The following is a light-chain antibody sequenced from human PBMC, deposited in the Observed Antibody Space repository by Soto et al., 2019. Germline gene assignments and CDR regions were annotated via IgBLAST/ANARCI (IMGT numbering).Light chain of an antibody. J-gene: IGKJ5*01. CDR3: QQLNSYPSIT. Sequence: IQMTQSPSTLSASVGDRVTITCRASQSIRSWLAWYQQKPGKAPNLLIFDASSLETGVPSRFSGSGSGTEFTLTISSLQPEDFATYYCQQLNSYPSITFGQGTRLEIK. CDR1: QSIRSW. V-gene: IGKV1-5*01. CDR2: DAS.